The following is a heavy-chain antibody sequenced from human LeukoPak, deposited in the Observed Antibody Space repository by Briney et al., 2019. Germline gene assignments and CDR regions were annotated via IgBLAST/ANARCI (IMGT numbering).Heavy chain of an antibody. CDR3: ARDRESGTFDP. J-gene: IGHJ5*02. CDR2: ISGSGRKT. D-gene: IGHD1-26*01. Sequence: SLRLSCSTSAFNFSNFYQSLFRQAPGKGPEWVAYISGSGRKTNHADSVQGRFTISRDNVKNSLFLDMKSLTVEDTALYYCARDRESGTFDPWGQGTQVTVSS. V-gene: IGHV3-11*01. CDR1: AFNFSNFY.